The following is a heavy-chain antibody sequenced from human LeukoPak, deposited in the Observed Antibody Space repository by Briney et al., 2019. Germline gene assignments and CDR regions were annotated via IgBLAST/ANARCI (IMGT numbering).Heavy chain of an antibody. V-gene: IGHV3-7*01. CDR3: GRHRSGSGTYFIDY. D-gene: IGHD3-10*01. Sequence: GGSLTLSCVVSGFTFRDYSMIWVRQAPGKGLQWVANMKKDGSETKYGDFVKGRFTISRDNAKNSLFLQMNSLRVEDTAVYYCGRHRSGSGTYFIDYWGQGTLVSVSS. CDR2: MKKDGSET. J-gene: IGHJ4*02. CDR1: GFTFRDYS.